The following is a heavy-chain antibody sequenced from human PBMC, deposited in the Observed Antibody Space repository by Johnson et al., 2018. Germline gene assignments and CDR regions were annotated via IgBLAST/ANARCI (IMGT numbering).Heavy chain of an antibody. J-gene: IGHJ3*02. CDR1: RFTFSDYY. D-gene: IGHD3-10*01. CDR2: ISSSGSRK. CDR3: ARGNYNDPIDI. V-gene: IGHV3-11*04. Sequence: QVQLVQSGGGLVKPGGSLRLSCEASRFTFSDYYMSWIRQAPGKGLEWLSYISSSGSRKYYVDSVKGRFTISRENAKKSLYLQMSSLRVEDTALYYCARGNYNDPIDIWGQGTMVIVSS.